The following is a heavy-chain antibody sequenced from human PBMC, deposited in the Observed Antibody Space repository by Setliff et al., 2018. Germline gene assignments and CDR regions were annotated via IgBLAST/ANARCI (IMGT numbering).Heavy chain of an antibody. CDR3: VHNADFIGTFNT. V-gene: IGHV3-15*01. D-gene: IGHD2-8*01. J-gene: IGHJ3*01. Sequence: LRLSCAVSGLRFSDAWVSWVRQAPGKGLEWAGRIKSYGSGGTIDYAAPVEGRFTISRDDSKNTVYLQMSSLKIEDTAVYYCVHNADFIGTFNTWGQGTMGTVSS. CDR2: IKSYGSGGTI. CDR1: GLRFSDAW.